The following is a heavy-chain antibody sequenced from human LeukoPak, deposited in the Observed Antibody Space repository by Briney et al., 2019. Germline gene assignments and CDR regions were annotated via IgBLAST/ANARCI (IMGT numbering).Heavy chain of an antibody. CDR1: GGSISSGSYY. J-gene: IGHJ4*02. CDR3: ARGASRGYDFWSGYRDYFDY. CDR2: IYTSGST. Sequence: PSQTLSLTCTVSGGSISSGSYYWSWIRQPAGKGLEWIGRIYTSGSTNYNPSLKSRVTISVDMSKNQFSLKLSCVTAADTAVYYCARGASRGYDFWSGYRDYFDYWGQGTLVTVSS. D-gene: IGHD3-3*01. V-gene: IGHV4-61*02.